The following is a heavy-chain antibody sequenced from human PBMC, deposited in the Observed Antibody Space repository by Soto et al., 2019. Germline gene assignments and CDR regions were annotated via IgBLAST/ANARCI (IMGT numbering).Heavy chain of an antibody. D-gene: IGHD5-12*01. J-gene: IGHJ4*02. CDR3: ARAGYSGYDFFVDY. CDR2: IGTAGDT. CDR1: GFTFSSYD. V-gene: IGHV3-13*01. Sequence: EVQLVESGGGLVQPGGSLRLSCAASGFTFSSYDMHWVRQATGKGLEWVSAIGTAGDTYYPGSVKGRFTISRENAKNSLYLQMNSLRAGDTAVYYCARAGYSGYDFFVDYWGQGTLFTVSS.